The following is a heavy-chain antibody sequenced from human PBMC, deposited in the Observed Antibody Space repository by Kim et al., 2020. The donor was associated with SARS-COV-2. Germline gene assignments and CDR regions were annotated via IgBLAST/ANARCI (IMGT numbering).Heavy chain of an antibody. CDR2: IYYSGST. V-gene: IGHV4-39*01. CDR3: SRFGEYDAFDI. D-gene: IGHD3-10*01. Sequence: SETLSLTCTVSGGSISSSSYYWGWIRQPPGKGLEWIGSIYYSGSTYYNPSLKSRVTISVDTSKNQFSLKLSSVTAADTAVYYCSRFGEYDAFDIWGQGTMVTVSS. J-gene: IGHJ3*02. CDR1: GGSISSSSYY.